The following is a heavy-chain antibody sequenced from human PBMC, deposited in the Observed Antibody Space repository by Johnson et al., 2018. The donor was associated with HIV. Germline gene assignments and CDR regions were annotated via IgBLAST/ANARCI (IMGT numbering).Heavy chain of an antibody. J-gene: IGHJ3*02. CDR2: ISYDGSNK. D-gene: IGHD5/OR15-5a*01. CDR1: GFTFSSYA. Sequence: QVQLVESGGGLVQPGRSLRLSCTASGFTFSSYAMHWVRQAPGKGLEWVAVISYDGSNKYYADSVKGRFTISRDNSKNTLYVQMISLRAEDTAVDYCAKDLRSVNLDAFDIWGQGTMVTVSS. V-gene: IGHV3-30*04. CDR3: AKDLRSVNLDAFDI.